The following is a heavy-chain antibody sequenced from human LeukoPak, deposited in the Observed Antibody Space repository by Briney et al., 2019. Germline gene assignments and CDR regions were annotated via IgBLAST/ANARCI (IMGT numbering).Heavy chain of an antibody. J-gene: IGHJ4*02. CDR2: ISSSGGRA. Sequence: GGSLRLSCAASGFTFKDYAMSWVRQAPGKGLEWVSAISSSGGRAYFADSVKGRFTISRDNSKNTMSLQMDSLRVEDTALYYCVKGGGIGYSIDCRGQGTLVTVSS. V-gene: IGHV3-23*01. CDR3: VKGGGIGYSIDC. CDR1: GFTFKDYA. D-gene: IGHD2-8*02.